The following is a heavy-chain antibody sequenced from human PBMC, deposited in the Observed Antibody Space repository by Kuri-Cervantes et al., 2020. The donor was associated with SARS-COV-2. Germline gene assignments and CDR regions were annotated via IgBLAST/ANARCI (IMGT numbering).Heavy chain of an antibody. CDR3: ARASMVRGVIFDY. CDR1: GGSISSGGNY. D-gene: IGHD3-10*01. V-gene: IGHV4-30-2*01. CDR2: IYHSGST. J-gene: IGHJ4*02. Sequence: SCTVSGGSISSGGNYWNWIRQPPGKGLEWIGHIYHSGSTEYNPFLKSRVIMSVDRSKNHFSLRLSSVTAADTAVYYCARASMVRGVIFDYWGQGTLVTVSS.